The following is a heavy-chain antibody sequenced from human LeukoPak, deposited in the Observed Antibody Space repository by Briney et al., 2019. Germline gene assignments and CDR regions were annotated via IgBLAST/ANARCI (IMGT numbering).Heavy chain of an antibody. Sequence: KPGGSLRLSCAASGFTFSSYSTSWVRQAPGKGLEWVSSISSSSSYIYYADSVKGRFTISRDNAKNSLYLQMNSLRAEDTAVYYCARGNQLPLSMDVWGKGTTVTVSS. D-gene: IGHD2-2*01. J-gene: IGHJ6*03. CDR3: ARGNQLPLSMDV. V-gene: IGHV3-21*01. CDR2: ISSSSSYI. CDR1: GFTFSSYS.